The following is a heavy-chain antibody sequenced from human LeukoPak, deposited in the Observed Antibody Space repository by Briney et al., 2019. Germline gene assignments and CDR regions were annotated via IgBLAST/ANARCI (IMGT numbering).Heavy chain of an antibody. Sequence: ASVKVSCKTSGYTFTSLDINWVRQATGQGLEWMGWINPNSGNRGYAQQFQGRVTITTDTSIRTAYMELTNLRSENTAVYYCARVDGSPDYWGQGTLVTVSS. CDR3: ARVDGSPDY. J-gene: IGHJ4*02. D-gene: IGHD2-15*01. CDR1: GYTFTSLD. V-gene: IGHV1-8*03. CDR2: INPNSGNR.